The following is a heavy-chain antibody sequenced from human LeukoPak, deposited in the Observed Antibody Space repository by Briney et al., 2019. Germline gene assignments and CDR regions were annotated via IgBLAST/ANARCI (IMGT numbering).Heavy chain of an antibody. CDR3: ARAHSGSYYGFDY. D-gene: IGHD1-26*01. CDR1: GYTFSSYD. V-gene: IGHV1-8*01. CDR2: MNPNSGNT. J-gene: IGHJ4*02. Sequence: ASVKVSRKASGYTFSSYDINWVRQDPGQGLEWMGWMNPNSGNTVYAQKLQSRSTMTRNTSISTAYMELSSLRSEATAAYYCARAHSGSYYGFDYWGQGTLVTVSS.